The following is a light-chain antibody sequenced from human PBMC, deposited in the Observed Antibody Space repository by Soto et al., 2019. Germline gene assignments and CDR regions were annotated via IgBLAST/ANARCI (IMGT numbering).Light chain of an antibody. CDR2: GAS. CDR3: QQYNNWPRT. Sequence: EIVMPQSPATLPVSPGERATLSCRASQSVSSNLAWYQQKPGQAPRLLIYGASTRATAIPTRFSGGGSGTEFTLTISSLQSEDFAVYYCQQYNNWPRTFGQGTKVDI. V-gene: IGKV3-15*01. J-gene: IGKJ1*01. CDR1: QSVSSN.